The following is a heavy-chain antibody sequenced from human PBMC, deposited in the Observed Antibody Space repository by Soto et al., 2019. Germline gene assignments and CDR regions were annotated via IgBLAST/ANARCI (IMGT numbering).Heavy chain of an antibody. J-gene: IGHJ4*02. CDR3: ARDRQNRNDVFDY. CDR1: GGTFSSYT. Sequence: QVQLVQSGAEVKKPGSSVKVSCKASGGTFSSYTISWVRQAPGQGLEWMGRIIPILGIANYAQKFQGRVTITADKSTSTAYMELSSLRSEDTAVYYCARDRQNRNDVFDYWGQGTLVTVSS. V-gene: IGHV1-69*08. CDR2: IIPILGIA. D-gene: IGHD1-1*01.